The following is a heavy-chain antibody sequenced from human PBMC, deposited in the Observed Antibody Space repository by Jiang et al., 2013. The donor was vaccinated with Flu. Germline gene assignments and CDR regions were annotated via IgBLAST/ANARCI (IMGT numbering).Heavy chain of an antibody. V-gene: IGHV3-33*01. J-gene: IGHJ4*02. CDR3: ARDFGSTASFGGYSYGYFDY. CDR2: IWYDGSNK. D-gene: IGHD5-18*01. CDR1: TFSSYG. Sequence: TFSSYGMHWVRQAPGKGLEWVAVIWYDGSNKYYADSVKGRFTISRDNSKNTLYLQMNSLRAEDTAVYYCARDFGSTASFGGYSYGYFDYWGQGTLVTVSS.